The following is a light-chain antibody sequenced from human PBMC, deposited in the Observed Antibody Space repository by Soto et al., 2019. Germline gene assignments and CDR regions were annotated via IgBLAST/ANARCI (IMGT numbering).Light chain of an antibody. Sequence: DILLTQSPSTLSSSVGDRVTISCRASQSINKWLAWYQHKPGKAPNLLIYEVSTLHSGVPSRFSGSGSGTEFTLTISSLHPDDFATYYCQEYNNYWTFGQGTKVDIK. CDR3: QEYNNYWT. CDR1: QSINKW. CDR2: EVS. J-gene: IGKJ1*01. V-gene: IGKV1-5*03.